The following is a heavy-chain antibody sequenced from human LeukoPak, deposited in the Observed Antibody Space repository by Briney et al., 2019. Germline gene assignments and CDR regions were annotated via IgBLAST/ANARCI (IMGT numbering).Heavy chain of an antibody. CDR2: INSDGSIT. V-gene: IGHV3-74*01. J-gene: IGHJ6*02. CDR1: GFTFTTYW. CDR3: TTDEDWNYARKDV. D-gene: IGHD1-7*01. Sequence: GGSLRLSCAASGFTFTTYWMHWVRQAPGKGLVWVSHINSDGSITSYADSVKGRFTISRDNAKNTLYLQMNSLKIEDTAVYYCTTDEDWNYARKDVWGQGATVIVSS.